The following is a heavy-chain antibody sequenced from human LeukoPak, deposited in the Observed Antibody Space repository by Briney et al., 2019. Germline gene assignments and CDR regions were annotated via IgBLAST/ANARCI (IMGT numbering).Heavy chain of an antibody. CDR3: AKGLKYCSSTSCPVPFDY. V-gene: IGHV3-33*06. CDR1: GFTFSSYG. J-gene: IGHJ4*02. D-gene: IGHD2-2*01. CDR2: IWYDGSNK. Sequence: GRSLRLSCAASGFTFSSYGMHWVRQAPGKGLEWVAVIWYDGSNKYYADSVKGRFTISRDNSKNTLYLQMNSLRAEDTAVYYCAKGLKYCSSTSCPVPFDYWGQGTLVTVSS.